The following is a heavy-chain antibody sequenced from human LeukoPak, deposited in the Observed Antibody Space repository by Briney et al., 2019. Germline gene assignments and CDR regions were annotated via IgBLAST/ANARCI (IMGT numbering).Heavy chain of an antibody. CDR3: ASRRGLY. V-gene: IGHV4-39*01. Sequence: SESLSLTCTVSGDSISSSDYYWAWIRQPPGKGLEWIGTIYFSGSAYYNPSLKSRVTISADTSKNQFSLKLSSVTAADTAVYYCASRRGLYWGQGTLVTVSS. J-gene: IGHJ4*02. D-gene: IGHD6-25*01. CDR1: GDSISSSDYY. CDR2: IYFSGSA.